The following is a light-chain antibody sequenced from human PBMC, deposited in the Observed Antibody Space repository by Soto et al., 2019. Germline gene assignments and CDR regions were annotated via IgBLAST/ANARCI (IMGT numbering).Light chain of an antibody. J-gene: IGKJ5*01. CDR3: QQYDDWPPIT. CDR2: YAS. CDR1: QNIGNN. V-gene: IGKV3-15*01. Sequence: EIMMTQSPVTLSVSPGERATLSCWASQNIGNNLAWYQQKPGQTPRLLIYYASTRATGIPARFSGSGSGVDFTLTISSLQSEDVGIYYCQQYDDWPPITFGQGTRLEIK.